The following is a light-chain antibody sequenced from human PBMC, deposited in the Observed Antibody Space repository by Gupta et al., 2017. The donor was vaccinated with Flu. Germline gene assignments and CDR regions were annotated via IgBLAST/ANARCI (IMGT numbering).Light chain of an antibody. Sequence: DIQLTQSPYFLSASVGDRSTITCLASQAISSYLAWYEQKPGKAPKLLIYASSTCQSGVQSRFSGSDSGTQLPLTISSRQPKDIASYLCHQPNDYAPITFGQGTPLQIK. J-gene: IGKJ5*01. V-gene: IGKV1-9*01. CDR3: HQPNDYAPIT. CDR1: QAISSY. CDR2: ASS.